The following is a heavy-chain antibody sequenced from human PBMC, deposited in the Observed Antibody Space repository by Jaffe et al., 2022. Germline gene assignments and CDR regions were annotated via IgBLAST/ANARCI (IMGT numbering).Heavy chain of an antibody. CDR3: AAPHQYSSGRYYYMDV. CDR2: IVVGSGNT. D-gene: IGHD6-19*01. CDR1: GFTFTSSA. Sequence: QMQLVQSGPEVKKPGTSVKVSCKASGFTFTSSAVQWVRQARGQRLEWIGWIVVGSGNTNYAQKFQERVTITRDMSTSTAYMELSSLRSEDTAVYYCAAPHQYSSGRYYYMDVWGKGTTVTVSS. V-gene: IGHV1-58*01. J-gene: IGHJ6*03.